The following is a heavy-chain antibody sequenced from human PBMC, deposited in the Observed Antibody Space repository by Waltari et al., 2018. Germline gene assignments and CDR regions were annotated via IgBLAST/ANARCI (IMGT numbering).Heavy chain of an antibody. CDR2: IKTDGSTT. Sequence: EVQLVESGGGLVQPGGSLRLSCAASGFTFNVYWMHWVRQAPGKGLVWVSRIKTDGSTTMYADSVKGRFTISRDNAKNTLYLQMNSLRAEDTAVYYCRSDDSNGPLDYWGQGTLVTVSS. J-gene: IGHJ4*02. CDR1: GFTFNVYW. CDR3: RSDDSNGPLDY. V-gene: IGHV3-74*03. D-gene: IGHD3-22*01.